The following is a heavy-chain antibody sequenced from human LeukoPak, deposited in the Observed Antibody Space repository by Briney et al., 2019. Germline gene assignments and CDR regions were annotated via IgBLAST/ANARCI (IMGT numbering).Heavy chain of an antibody. J-gene: IGHJ4*02. CDR1: GYTFTSYG. Sequence: ASVKVSCKASGYTFTSYGINWVRQAPGQGLEWMGWISAYNGNTNYAQKLQDRVTMTTDTSTSTACMELRSLRSDDTAVYYCARSYDFWSGLDYWGQGTLVTVSS. CDR2: ISAYNGNT. V-gene: IGHV1-18*01. CDR3: ARSYDFWSGLDY. D-gene: IGHD3-3*01.